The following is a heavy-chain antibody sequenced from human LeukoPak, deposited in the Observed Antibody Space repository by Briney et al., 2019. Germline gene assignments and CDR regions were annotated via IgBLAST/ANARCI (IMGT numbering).Heavy chain of an antibody. CDR3: ARVRPRYYYDTPPEFDY. V-gene: IGHV1-18*01. CDR2: ISAYNGNT. J-gene: IGHJ4*02. D-gene: IGHD3-22*01. Sequence: GASVKVSCKASGYTFSSYSISWVRQAPGQGLEWMGWISAYNGNTNYAQKLQGRVTMTTDTSTSTAYMELRSLRSDDTAVYYCARVRPRYYYDTPPEFDYWGQGTLVTVSS. CDR1: GYTFSSYS.